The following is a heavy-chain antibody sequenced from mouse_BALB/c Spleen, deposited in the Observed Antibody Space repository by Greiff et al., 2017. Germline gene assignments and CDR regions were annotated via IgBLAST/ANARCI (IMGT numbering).Heavy chain of an antibody. V-gene: IGHV1-80*01. J-gene: IGHJ4*01. CDR1: GYAFSSYW. CDR3: LASYGNYAYYAMDY. Sequence: QVQLQQSGAELVRPGSSVKISCKASGYAFSSYWMNWVKQRPGQGLEWIGQIYPGDGDTNYNGKFKGKATLTADKSSSTAYMQLSSLTSEDTAVYYFLASYGNYAYYAMDYWGQGTSVTVSS. CDR2: IYPGDGDT. D-gene: IGHD2-10*01.